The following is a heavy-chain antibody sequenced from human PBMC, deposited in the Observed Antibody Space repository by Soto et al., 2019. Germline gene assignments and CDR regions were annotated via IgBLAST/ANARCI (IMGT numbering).Heavy chain of an antibody. CDR1: GFTFSSYG. Sequence: QVQLVESGGGVVQPGRSLRLSCAASGFTFSSYGMHWVRQAPGKGLEWVAVISYDGSNKYYADSVKGRFTISRDNSKNTLYLQMNSLRAEDTAVYYCAKVPSRDYGSGGLGFDYWGQGTLVTVSS. V-gene: IGHV3-30*18. D-gene: IGHD3-10*01. CDR2: ISYDGSNK. CDR3: AKVPSRDYGSGGLGFDY. J-gene: IGHJ4*02.